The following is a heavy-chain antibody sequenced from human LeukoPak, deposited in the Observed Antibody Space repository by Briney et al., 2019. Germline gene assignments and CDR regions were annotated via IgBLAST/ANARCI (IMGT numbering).Heavy chain of an antibody. J-gene: IGHJ5*02. V-gene: IGHV1-2*02. Sequence: ASVKVSCKASGYTFTDYYMHWVRQAPGQGLEWMGWVNPDSGGTECAQKFEGRVTMTSDTSVSTAYMELSRLRSDDTAVYYCARGLIFMVRGVINWFDPWGQGTLVTVSS. CDR2: VNPDSGGT. CDR3: ARGLIFMVRGVINWFDP. D-gene: IGHD3-10*01. CDR1: GYTFTDYY.